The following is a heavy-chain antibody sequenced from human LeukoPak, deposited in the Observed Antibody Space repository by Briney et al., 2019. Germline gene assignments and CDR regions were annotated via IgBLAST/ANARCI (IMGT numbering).Heavy chain of an antibody. CDR2: IIPVLDMT. D-gene: IGHD3-9*01. V-gene: IGHV1-69*04. Sequence: SVKVSCKSSGSTFSSTAISWVRQAPGQGLELMGRIIPVLDMTSYAPKFQGRVTITADKSTTTAYMELSRLRSDDTAAYYCARVKEETSDTIPDYFQHWGQGTLVTVSS. J-gene: IGHJ1*01. CDR1: GSTFSSTA. CDR3: ARVKEETSDTIPDYFQH.